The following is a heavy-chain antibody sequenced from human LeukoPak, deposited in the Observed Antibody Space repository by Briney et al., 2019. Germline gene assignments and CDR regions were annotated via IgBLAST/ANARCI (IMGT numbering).Heavy chain of an antibody. J-gene: IGHJ3*02. CDR3: ARADSVDTAMGGGDAFGI. V-gene: IGHV1-46*01. CDR1: GYTFTSYY. CDR2: INPSGGST. Sequence: ASVKVSCKASGYTFTSYYMHWVRQAPGQGLEWMGIINPSGGSTSYAQKFQGRVTMTRDTSTSTAYMELSSLRSEDTAVYYCARADSVDTAMGGGDAFGIWGQGTMVTVSS. D-gene: IGHD5-18*01.